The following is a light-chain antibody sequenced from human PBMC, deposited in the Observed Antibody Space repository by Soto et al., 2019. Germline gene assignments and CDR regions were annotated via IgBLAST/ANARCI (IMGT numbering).Light chain of an antibody. Sequence: DIVMTQSPDSLAVSLGERATIKCKCSQSVLDSSDNKNYLTWYQQKPGQPPKLLIYWASTRESGVPDRFSGSGSGTDFTLTISSLQAEDVAVYYCQQYYKTPRTFGQGTKVEIK. CDR3: QQYYKTPRT. CDR2: WAS. J-gene: IGKJ1*01. CDR1: QSVLDSSDNKNY. V-gene: IGKV4-1*01.